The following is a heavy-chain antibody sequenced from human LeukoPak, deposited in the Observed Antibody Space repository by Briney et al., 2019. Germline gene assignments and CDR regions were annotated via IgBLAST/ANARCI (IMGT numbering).Heavy chain of an antibody. J-gene: IGHJ3*02. CDR3: ASRSSSWFDAFDI. V-gene: IGHV4-59*01. Sequence: PSETLSLTCTVSGGSISSYYWSWIRQPPGKGLEWIGYIYYSGSTNYNPSLKSRVTISVDTSKKQFSLKLSSVTVADTAVYYCASRSSSWFDAFDIWGQGTMVIVSS. CDR2: IYYSGST. CDR1: GGSISSYY. D-gene: IGHD6-13*01.